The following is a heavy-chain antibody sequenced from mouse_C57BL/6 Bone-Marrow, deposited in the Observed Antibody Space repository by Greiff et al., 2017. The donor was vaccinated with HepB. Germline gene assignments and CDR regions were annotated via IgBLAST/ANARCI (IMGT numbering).Heavy chain of an antibody. CDR2: IDPETGGT. D-gene: IGHD2-2*01. CDR1: GNTFTDYE. Sequence: VQLQQSGAELVRPGASVTLSCKASGNTFTDYEMHWVKQTPVHGLEWIGAIDPETGGTAYNQKFKGKAILTADKSSSTAYMELRSLTSEDSAVYYCTRSMGYGFAYWGQGTLVTVSA. J-gene: IGHJ3*01. V-gene: IGHV1-15*01. CDR3: TRSMGYGFAY.